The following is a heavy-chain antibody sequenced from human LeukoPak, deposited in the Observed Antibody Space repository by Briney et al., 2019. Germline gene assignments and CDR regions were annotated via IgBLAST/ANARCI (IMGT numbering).Heavy chain of an antibody. CDR2: VKPGGNSK. D-gene: IGHD7-27*01. CDR3: AKDYNWGWDY. V-gene: IGHV3-30*02. J-gene: IGHJ4*02. Sequence: SGGSLRLSCAASGFTFSWNGMHWVRQAPGKGLEWVAFVKPGGNSKYYPDSVRGRFTISKDNSKKMLYLQMESLRVEDTAVYYCAKDYNWGWDYWGQGSLVIVSS. CDR1: GFTFSWNG.